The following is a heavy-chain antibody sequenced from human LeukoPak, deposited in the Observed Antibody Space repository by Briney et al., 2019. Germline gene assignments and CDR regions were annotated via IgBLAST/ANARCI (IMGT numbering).Heavy chain of an antibody. CDR3: ARHSWQFNWFDP. D-gene: IGHD5-12*01. Sequence: SETLSLTCTVSGGSISGSSYYWGWIRQPPGKGLEWIGSIYYSGSTYYNPSLKSRVTISVDTSKNQLSLKLSSVAAADTAVYYCARHSWQFNWFDPWGQGTLVTVSS. CDR2: IYYSGST. V-gene: IGHV4-39*01. CDR1: GGSISGSSYY. J-gene: IGHJ5*02.